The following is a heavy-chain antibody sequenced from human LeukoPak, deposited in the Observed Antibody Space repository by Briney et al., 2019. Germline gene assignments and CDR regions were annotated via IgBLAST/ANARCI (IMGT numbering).Heavy chain of an antibody. CDR3: ADTSGYFGGNY. V-gene: IGHV3-23*01. CDR1: GFTLSSYA. Sequence: GGSLRLSCAASGFTLSSYAMTWVRQAPGKGLDWVSTISPSGGSTYYADSMKGRFAISRDNSKNTLYLQMNSLRAEDTALYYCADTSGYFGGNYWGQGTLVTVSS. CDR2: ISPSGGST. J-gene: IGHJ4*02. D-gene: IGHD5-18*01.